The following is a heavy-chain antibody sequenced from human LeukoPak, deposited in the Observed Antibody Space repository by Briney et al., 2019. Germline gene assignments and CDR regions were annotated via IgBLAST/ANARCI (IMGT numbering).Heavy chain of an antibody. CDR3: GSSLGPLTEY. V-gene: IGHV3-74*01. Sequence: GGSLRLSCAASGFGFSSYWMHWVRQAPGGGLMWVSRINSGGSGTSYADSVEGRFTISRDNAKDTLYLQMNSLRVEDTAVYYCGSSLGPLTEYWGQGTLVTVSS. CDR1: GFGFSSYW. D-gene: IGHD3-10*01. CDR2: INSGGSGT. J-gene: IGHJ4*02.